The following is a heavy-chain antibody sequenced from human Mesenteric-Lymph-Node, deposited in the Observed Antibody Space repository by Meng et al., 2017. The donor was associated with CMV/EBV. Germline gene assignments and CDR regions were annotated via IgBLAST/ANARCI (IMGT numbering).Heavy chain of an antibody. J-gene: IGHJ1*01. V-gene: IGHV1-18*04. D-gene: IGHD6-19*01. Sequence: SCKASNYIFTKYGISWVRQAPGQGLEWMGWISGYNDDPNYAQKFQDRVTMTAETSTTTAYLELRNLRSDDTAVYHCARNDTNGWYTYWGQGTLVTVSS. CDR2: ISGYNDDP. CDR1: NYIFTKYG. CDR3: ARNDTNGWYTY.